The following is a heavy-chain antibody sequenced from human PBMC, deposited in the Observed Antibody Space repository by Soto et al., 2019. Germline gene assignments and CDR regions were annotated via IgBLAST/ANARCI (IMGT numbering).Heavy chain of an antibody. CDR2: IYYSGST. CDR3: ARETGRSRDGYTKSAFDI. CDR1: GGSISSGGYY. V-gene: IGHV4-31*03. D-gene: IGHD5-12*01. Sequence: PSETLSLTCTVSGGSISSGGYYWSWIRQHPGKGLEWIGYIYYSGSTYYNPSLKSRVTISVDTSKNQFSLKLSPVTAADTAVYYCARETGRSRDGYTKSAFDIWGQGTMVTVSS. J-gene: IGHJ3*02.